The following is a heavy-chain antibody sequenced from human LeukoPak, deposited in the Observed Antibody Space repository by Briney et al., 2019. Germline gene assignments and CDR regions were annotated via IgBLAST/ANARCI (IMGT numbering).Heavy chain of an antibody. V-gene: IGHV3-23*01. CDR3: AKAFGTNGYFQLPIDF. CDR2: ITGTIATGDPP. CDR1: GFTFSSYG. Sequence: GRSLRLSCAASGFTFSSYGMHWVRQAPGKGLECVSAITGTIATGDPPYYADSVKGRFTISRDNSRNTLYLQLNDLRAEDTAIYYCAKAFGTNGYFQLPIDFWGQGTLVTVSS. D-gene: IGHD2-8*01. J-gene: IGHJ4*02.